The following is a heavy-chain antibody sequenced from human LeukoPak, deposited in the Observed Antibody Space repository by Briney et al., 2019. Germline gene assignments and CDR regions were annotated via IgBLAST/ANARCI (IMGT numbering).Heavy chain of an antibody. J-gene: IGHJ2*01. D-gene: IGHD4-17*01. V-gene: IGHV3-23*01. CDR3: AKGATVTNLNWYFDL. CDR2: ISGSGDST. Sequence: GGSLRLSCAASGFTFSSYAMSWVRQAPGKGLEWVSAISGSGDSTSYADSVKGRFTISRDNSYNTLYLQMNSLRAEDTAAYYCAKGATVTNLNWYFDLWGRGTLVTVSS. CDR1: GFTFSSYA.